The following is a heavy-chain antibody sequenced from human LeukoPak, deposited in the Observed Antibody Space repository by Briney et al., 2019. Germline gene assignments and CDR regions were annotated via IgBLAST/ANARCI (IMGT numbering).Heavy chain of an antibody. CDR2: IYYSGST. V-gene: IGHV4-39*01. CDR3: ARHLTYCGGDCYFDC. CDR1: GGSISSSSYY. Sequence: PSETLSLTCTVSGGSISSSSYYWGWIRQPPGKGLEWVGSIYYSGSTYYNPSLKSRVTISVDTSKNQFSLMLSSVTAADTAVYYCARHLTYCGGDCYFDCWDQGTLVTVSS. J-gene: IGHJ4*02. D-gene: IGHD2-21*02.